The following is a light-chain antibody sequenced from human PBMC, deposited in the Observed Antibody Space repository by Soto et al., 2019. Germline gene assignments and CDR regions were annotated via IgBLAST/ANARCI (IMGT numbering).Light chain of an antibody. CDR1: QSVSSN. Sequence: EIVMTQSPATLSVSPGERATLSCRASQSVSSNLAWYQQKPGQAPRLLIYRASTRATGIPARFSGSGSGTEFTLTISSLQSEDFAVYYCQQYNKWLTWTFGQGTKVEIK. V-gene: IGKV3-15*01. CDR3: QQYNKWLTWT. J-gene: IGKJ1*01. CDR2: RAS.